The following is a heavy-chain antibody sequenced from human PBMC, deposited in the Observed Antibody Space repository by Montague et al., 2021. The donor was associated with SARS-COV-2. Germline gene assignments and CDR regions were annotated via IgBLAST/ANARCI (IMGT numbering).Heavy chain of an antibody. D-gene: IGHD2-15*01. Sequence: SETLSLTCTVSGGSISSSSYYWGWIRQPPGKGLEWIGSIYYSGSTYYNPSLKSRVTISVDTSKNQFSLKLSSVTAADTAVYYCARHEAIVGVVAGARGWFDPWGQGTLVTVSS. CDR1: GGSISSSSYY. CDR2: IYYSGST. V-gene: IGHV4-39*01. CDR3: ARHEAIVGVVAGARGWFDP. J-gene: IGHJ5*02.